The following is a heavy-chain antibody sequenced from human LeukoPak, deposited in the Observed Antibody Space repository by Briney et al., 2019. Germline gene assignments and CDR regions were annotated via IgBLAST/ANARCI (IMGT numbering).Heavy chain of an antibody. J-gene: IGHJ4*02. CDR2: IYYSGST. Sequence: PSETLSLTCTVSGGSISIGSYYWRWIRQPPGKGLEWIGSIYYSGSTYYNPSLKSRVTISVDTSKNQFSLKLSSVTAADTAVYYCARHSRPLFDYWGQGTLVTVSS. V-gene: IGHV4-39*01. D-gene: IGHD6-13*01. CDR3: ARHSRPLFDY. CDR1: GGSISIGSYY.